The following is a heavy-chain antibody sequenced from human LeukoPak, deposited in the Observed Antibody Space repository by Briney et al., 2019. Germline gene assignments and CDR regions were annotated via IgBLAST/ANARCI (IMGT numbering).Heavy chain of an antibody. CDR3: ARDLFITTNREYYYYMDV. D-gene: IGHD3-22*01. Sequence: PGGSLRLSCAASGFTSTPSELNWVRQAPGKGLEYVSGISSYGGSTYYANSVKGRFTISRDNSKNTLYLQMGSLRAEDMAVYYCARDLFITTNREYYYYMDVWGKGTTVTVSS. V-gene: IGHV3-64*01. CDR2: ISSYGGST. CDR1: GFTSTPSE. J-gene: IGHJ6*03.